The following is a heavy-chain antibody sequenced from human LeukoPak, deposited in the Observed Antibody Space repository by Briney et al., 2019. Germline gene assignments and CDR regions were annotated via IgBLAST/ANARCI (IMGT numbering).Heavy chain of an antibody. Sequence: PGGSLRLSCAASGFTFSSYWMHWVRQAPGKGLVWVSRINSDGSSTSYADSVKGRFTISRDNAKNTLYLQMNSLRAEDTAVYYCASGGHSYRYYYYYGMDVWGQGTTVTVSS. D-gene: IGHD5-18*01. CDR3: ASGGHSYRYYYYYGMDV. J-gene: IGHJ6*02. CDR1: GFTFSSYW. V-gene: IGHV3-74*01. CDR2: INSDGSST.